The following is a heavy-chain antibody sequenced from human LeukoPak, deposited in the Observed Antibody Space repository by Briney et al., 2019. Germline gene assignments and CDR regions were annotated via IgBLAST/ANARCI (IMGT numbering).Heavy chain of an antibody. Sequence: ASVKVSCKASGGTFSSYAISWLRQARGQGLAWMGWIIPIFCSAHYAQKFQGRVTLTADESTSTAYMELSSLRSEDTAVYYCASRGYCSSTSCYDDYWGQGTLVTVSS. CDR1: GGTFSSYA. J-gene: IGHJ4*02. D-gene: IGHD2-2*01. CDR2: IIPIFCSA. CDR3: ASRGYCSSTSCYDDY. V-gene: IGHV1-69*13.